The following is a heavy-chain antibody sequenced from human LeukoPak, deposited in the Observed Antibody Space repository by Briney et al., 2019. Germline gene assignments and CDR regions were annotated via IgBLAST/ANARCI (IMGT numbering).Heavy chain of an antibody. CDR2: ISTSGST. CDR1: GGSISSYY. CDR3: ARVRYSDSSVLTRKRSYYFDY. Sequence: SETLSLTCTVSGGSISSYYWSWIRQPAAKGLESIGHISTSGSTNYNPSLKSRVSMSVDTSKNQFSLKLSSVTAADTAVYYCARVRYSDSSVLTRKRSYYFDYWGQGTLVTVSS. J-gene: IGHJ4*02. D-gene: IGHD3-22*01. V-gene: IGHV4-4*07.